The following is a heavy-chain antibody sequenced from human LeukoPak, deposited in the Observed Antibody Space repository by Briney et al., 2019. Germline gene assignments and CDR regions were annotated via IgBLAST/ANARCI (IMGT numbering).Heavy chain of an antibody. V-gene: IGHV3-21*01. Sequence: GGSLRLSCVASGFTFSIYTMSWVRQAPGKGLEWVSSINSNSNYIYYADSVKGRFTISRDNAKNSLYLQMNSLRAEDTAVYYCASFVAGHTYYFNYWGQGTLVTVSS. CDR3: ASFVAGHTYYFNY. J-gene: IGHJ4*02. D-gene: IGHD5-18*01. CDR1: GFTFSIYT. CDR2: INSNSNYI.